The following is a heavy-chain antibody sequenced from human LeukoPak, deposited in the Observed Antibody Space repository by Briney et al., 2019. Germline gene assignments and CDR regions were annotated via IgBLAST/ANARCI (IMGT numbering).Heavy chain of an antibody. CDR2: FTGSDGNI. D-gene: IGHD1/OR15-1a*01. V-gene: IGHV3-23*01. CDR1: GSTFSSQA. J-gene: IGHJ5*02. Sequence: GGSLRLSCAASGSTFSSQALSWVRQAPGKGLEWVSSFTGSDGNIRYADSVKGRFTLSRDSSKETMYLQMISLRADDTATYYCAAGGGNTFNPWGQGTLVTVSS. CDR3: AAGGGNTFNP.